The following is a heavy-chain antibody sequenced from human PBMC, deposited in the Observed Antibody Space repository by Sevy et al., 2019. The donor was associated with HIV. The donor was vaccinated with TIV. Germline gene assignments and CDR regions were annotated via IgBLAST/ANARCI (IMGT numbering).Heavy chain of an antibody. D-gene: IGHD6-13*01. Sequence: GGSLRLSCAASGFTFSSYDMSWVRQAPGKGLEWVSAISGSGGSTYYADSVKGRFTISRDNSKNTLYLQMNSLRAEDTAVYYCAKDTPPGGIAAAGNYFDYWGQGTLVTVS. J-gene: IGHJ4*02. CDR3: AKDTPPGGIAAAGNYFDY. V-gene: IGHV3-23*01. CDR2: ISGSGGST. CDR1: GFTFSSYD.